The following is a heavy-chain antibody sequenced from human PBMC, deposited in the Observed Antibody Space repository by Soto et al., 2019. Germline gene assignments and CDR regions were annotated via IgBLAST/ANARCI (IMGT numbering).Heavy chain of an antibody. V-gene: IGHV1-2*04. CDR3: ARGPLMVYASGFYYFDY. J-gene: IGHJ4*02. Sequence: ASVKVSCKASGYTFTGYYMHWVRQAPGQGLEWMGWINPNSGGTNYAQKFQGWVTMTRDTSISTAYMELSRLRSDDTAMYYCARGPLMVYASGFYYFDYWGQGTLVTVSS. CDR2: INPNSGGT. D-gene: IGHD2-8*01. CDR1: GYTFTGYY.